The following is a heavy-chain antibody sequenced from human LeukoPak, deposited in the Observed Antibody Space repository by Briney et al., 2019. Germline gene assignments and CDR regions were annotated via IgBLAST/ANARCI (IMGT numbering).Heavy chain of an antibody. Sequence: GGSLRLSCAASGFTFSSYAMYWVRQAPGKGLEWVSGIFGSGGSTHYADSVKGRFTISRDKARNSLYLQMNRLRVEDTAVYYCARDHRYAFDNWGHGTLVTVSS. CDR2: IFGSGGST. CDR1: GFTFSSYA. V-gene: IGHV3-23*01. J-gene: IGHJ4*01. CDR3: ARDHRYAFDN. D-gene: IGHD5-12*01.